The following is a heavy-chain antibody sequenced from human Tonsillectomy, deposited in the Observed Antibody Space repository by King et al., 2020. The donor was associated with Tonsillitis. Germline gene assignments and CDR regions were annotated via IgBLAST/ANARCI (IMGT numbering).Heavy chain of an antibody. CDR1: GFTFSSYA. J-gene: IGHJ6*02. V-gene: IGHV3-30-3*01. Sequence: VQLVQSGGGVVQPGRSLRLSCAASGFTFSSYAMHWVRQAPGKGLEWVAVISFDGSNKDYAASVKGRFTISRDNSKNTLSLQMNILRTEDTAVYFCARRDGALDYYYYGMDVWGQGTTVTASS. D-gene: IGHD4-17*01. CDR2: ISFDGSNK. CDR3: ARRDGALDYYYYGMDV.